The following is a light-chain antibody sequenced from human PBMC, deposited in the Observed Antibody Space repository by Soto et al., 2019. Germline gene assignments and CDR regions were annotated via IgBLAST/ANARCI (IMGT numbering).Light chain of an antibody. CDR1: QTISSW. CDR2: KAS. V-gene: IGKV1-5*03. CDR3: QHYNSYSEA. Sequence: DIQMTQSPSSLSASVGGRVPITCRASQTISSWLAWYQQKPGKAPKLMIYKASTLKSGVPSRFSGSGSGTEFTLTISSLQPDDVATYYCQHYNSYSEAFGQGTKVDI. J-gene: IGKJ1*01.